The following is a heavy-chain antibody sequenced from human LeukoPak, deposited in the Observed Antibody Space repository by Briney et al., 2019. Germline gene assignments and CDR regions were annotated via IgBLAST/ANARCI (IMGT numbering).Heavy chain of an antibody. V-gene: IGHV3-23*01. Sequence: PGGSLRLSCAASGFTFSSYAMSWVRQAPGKGLEWVSAISGSGGSTYYADSVKGRFTISRDNSKNTLYLQMNSLRAEDTAVYYCARRITMIVVVITAALDIWGQGTMVTVSS. J-gene: IGHJ3*02. D-gene: IGHD3-22*01. CDR2: ISGSGGST. CDR3: ARRITMIVVVITAALDI. CDR1: GFTFSSYA.